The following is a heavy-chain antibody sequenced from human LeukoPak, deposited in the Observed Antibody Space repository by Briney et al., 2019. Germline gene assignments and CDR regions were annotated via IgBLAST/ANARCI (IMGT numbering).Heavy chain of an antibody. CDR2: IRGSGVGT. CDR3: ARESEDGYNLGAFDI. V-gene: IGHV3-23*01. CDR1: GFAFSSYA. J-gene: IGHJ3*02. Sequence: GGSLRLSCAASGFAFSSYAMNWVRRAPGKGLEWVSAIRGSGVGTHYADSVKGRFTISRDNAKNTLYLQMNSLRAEDTAVYYCARESEDGYNLGAFDIWGQGTMVTVSS. D-gene: IGHD5-24*01.